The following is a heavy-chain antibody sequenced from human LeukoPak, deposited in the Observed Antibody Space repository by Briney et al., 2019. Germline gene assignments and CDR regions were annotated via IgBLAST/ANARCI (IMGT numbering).Heavy chain of an antibody. CDR3: ANHWGSHDWFDP. D-gene: IGHD7-27*01. Sequence: GGSLRLSCAASGFIFTDYGMNWVRQTPGKGLEWVSAISGSGGGTYYADSVKGRYTISRDNSKNTLYLQMNSLRAEDTAVYYCANHWGSHDWFDPWGQGTLVTVSS. V-gene: IGHV3-23*01. CDR1: GFIFTDYG. J-gene: IGHJ5*02. CDR2: ISGSGGGT.